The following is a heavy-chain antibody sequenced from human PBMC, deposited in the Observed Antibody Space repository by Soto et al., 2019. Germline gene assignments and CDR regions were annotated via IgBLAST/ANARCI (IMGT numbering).Heavy chain of an antibody. D-gene: IGHD1-26*01. CDR3: ARGIYSKVGATIWFDP. CDR1: GGSINSYY. Sequence: SETLSLTCTVSGGSINSYYWSWIRQPAGKGLEWTGRIYTSGSTNYNPSLKSRVTMSVDTSKNRFSLKLSSVTAADTAVYYCARGIYSKVGATIWFDPWGQGTLVTVSS. V-gene: IGHV4-4*07. CDR2: IYTSGST. J-gene: IGHJ5*02.